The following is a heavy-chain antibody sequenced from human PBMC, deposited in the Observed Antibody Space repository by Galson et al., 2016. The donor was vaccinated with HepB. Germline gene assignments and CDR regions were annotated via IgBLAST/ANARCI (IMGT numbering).Heavy chain of an antibody. CDR2: INVDNGNT. D-gene: IGHD3-16*01. CDR1: GYIFTTYY. CDR3: ARRIVVAGLMDAFDI. V-gene: IGHV1-3*01. J-gene: IGHJ3*02. Sequence: QSGAEVKKPGESLRISCKASGYIFTTYYMHWVRQAPGQRLEWMGWINVDNGNTKDSLKFQGRLTITRDTSASTAYMELSSLTSEDTAVYYCARRIVVAGLMDAFDIWGQGTMVSVSS.